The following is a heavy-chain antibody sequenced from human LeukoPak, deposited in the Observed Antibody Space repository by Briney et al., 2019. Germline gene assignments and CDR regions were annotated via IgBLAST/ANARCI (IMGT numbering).Heavy chain of an antibody. CDR2: ISGSGGST. V-gene: IGHV3-23*01. CDR1: GFTFSSYG. D-gene: IGHD3-16*01. CDR3: ASYDYVWGGDY. Sequence: GGSLRLSCAASGFTFSSYGMSWVRQAPGKGLEWVSGISGSGGSTYYADSVKGRFTISRDNAKNSLYLQMNSLRAEDTAVYYCASYDYVWGGDYWGQGTLVTVSS. J-gene: IGHJ4*02.